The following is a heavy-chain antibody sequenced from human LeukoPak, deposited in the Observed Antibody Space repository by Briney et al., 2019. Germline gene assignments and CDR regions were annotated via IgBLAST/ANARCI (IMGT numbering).Heavy chain of an antibody. CDR2: ISSGGAT. D-gene: IGHD2-15*01. V-gene: IGHV3-66*01. CDR1: GFTVSSNY. CDR3: ARVDNCSGGSCYWLGYFDY. Sequence: GGSLRLSCAASGFTVSSNYMSWVRQAPGKGLEWVSTISSGGATYYVDSVRGRFTVSRDNSKNTLYIQVNSLRAEDTAVYYCARVDNCSGGSCYWLGYFDYWGQGTLVTVSS. J-gene: IGHJ4*02.